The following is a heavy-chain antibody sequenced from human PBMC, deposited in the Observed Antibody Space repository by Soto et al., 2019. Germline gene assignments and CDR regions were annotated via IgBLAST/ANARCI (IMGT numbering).Heavy chain of an antibody. Sequence: QVQLQESGPGLVKPSQTLSLTCTVSGGSISSCDYYWSWIRQPPGKGLEWIGYIFYSGSTYYNPSLTSRLSISVDTSKNEFSLKLSSVTAADTAVYYCDRAVRGSYYESWGQGTLVTVSS. CDR2: IFYSGST. D-gene: IGHD1-26*01. CDR3: DRAVRGSYYES. J-gene: IGHJ4*02. CDR1: GGSISSCDYY. V-gene: IGHV4-30-4*01.